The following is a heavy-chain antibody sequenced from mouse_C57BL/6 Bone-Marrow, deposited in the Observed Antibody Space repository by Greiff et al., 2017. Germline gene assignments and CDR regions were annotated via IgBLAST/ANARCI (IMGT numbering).Heavy chain of an antibody. Sequence: EVQGVESGGGLVKPGGSLKLSCAASGFTFSSYAMSWVRQTPEKRLEWVATISDGGSYTYYPDNVKGRFTISRDNAKNNLYLQMSHLKSEDTAMYYCARAPITTSAYWGQGTLVTVSA. V-gene: IGHV5-4*01. D-gene: IGHD1-2*01. CDR1: GFTFSSYA. J-gene: IGHJ3*01. CDR2: ISDGGSYT. CDR3: ARAPITTSAY.